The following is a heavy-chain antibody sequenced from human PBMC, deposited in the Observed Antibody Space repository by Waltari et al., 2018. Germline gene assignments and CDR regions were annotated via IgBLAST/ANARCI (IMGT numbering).Heavy chain of an antibody. J-gene: IGHJ6*02. CDR1: GYTFTDHT. CDR2: INTKNGHP. Sequence: QVQLAQSGSELKEPGASVKVSCRTSGYTFTDHTINWVRQAPGHGLEWMGGINTKNGHPTYVQGFTGRFVFSLDTTVSTTYLQITGLKAEDTAVYFCARALLGLTNRLDVWGQGTTVTISS. D-gene: IGHD4-17*01. V-gene: IGHV7-4-1*02. CDR3: ARALLGLTNRLDV.